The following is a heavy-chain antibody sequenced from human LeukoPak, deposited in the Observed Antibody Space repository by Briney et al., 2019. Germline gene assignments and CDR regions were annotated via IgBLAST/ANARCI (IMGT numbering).Heavy chain of an antibody. J-gene: IGHJ5*02. V-gene: IGHV1-18*01. CDR2: ISAYNGNT. CDR3: AGHYDFWSGRYWFDP. Sequence: ASVKVSCKASGGTFSSYAISWVRQAPGQGLEWMGWISAYNGNTNYAQKLQGRVTMTTDTSTSTAYMELRSLRSDDTAVYYCAGHYDFWSGRYWFDPWGQGTLVTVSS. D-gene: IGHD3-3*01. CDR1: GGTFSSYA.